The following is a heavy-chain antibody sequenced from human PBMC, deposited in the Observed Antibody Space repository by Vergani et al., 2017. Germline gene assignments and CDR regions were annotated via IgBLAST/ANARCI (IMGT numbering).Heavy chain of an antibody. CDR3: ARHPPITMIVGLVSAFDI. CDR2: IYPGDSDT. Sequence: EVQLVQSGAEVKKPGESLKISCKGSGFSFTSYWIGWVRQMPGKGLEWMGIIYPGDSDTRYSPSFQGQVTISADKSISTAYLQWSSLKASDTAMYYCARHPPITMIVGLVSAFDIGGQGTMLTVSS. V-gene: IGHV5-51*01. D-gene: IGHD3-22*01. J-gene: IGHJ3*02. CDR1: GFSFTSYW.